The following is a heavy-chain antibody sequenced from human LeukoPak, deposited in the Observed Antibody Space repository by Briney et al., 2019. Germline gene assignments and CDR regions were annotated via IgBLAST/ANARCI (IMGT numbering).Heavy chain of an antibody. J-gene: IGHJ4*02. V-gene: IGHV3-30*02. CDR3: ARVRSAAAGPLDY. CDR2: IRKDGSIK. Sequence: PGGSLRLSCATSGFNFSNYGIHWVRQAPGKGLDWVAFIRKDGSIKYYADSVKGRFTISRDNAKKSPYLQMNRLRADDTAVYHCARVRSAAAGPLDYWGQGTLVTVSS. CDR1: GFNFSNYG. D-gene: IGHD6-13*01.